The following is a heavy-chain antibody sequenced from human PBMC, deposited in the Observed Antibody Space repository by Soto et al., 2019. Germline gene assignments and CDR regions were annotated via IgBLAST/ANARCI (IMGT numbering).Heavy chain of an antibody. CDR1: GFTFDDYA. V-gene: IGHV3-9*01. D-gene: IGHD6-19*01. CDR3: AKDRGLVLSFYFDY. Sequence: EVQLVESGGGLVQPGRSLRLSCAASGFTFDDYAMHWVRQVPGKGLEWVSGISWNSGSIGYADSVKGRFTISRDNAKNTLYQQMNSLRDEDTALYYCAKDRGLVLSFYFDYWGQGTLVTLSS. J-gene: IGHJ4*02. CDR2: ISWNSGSI.